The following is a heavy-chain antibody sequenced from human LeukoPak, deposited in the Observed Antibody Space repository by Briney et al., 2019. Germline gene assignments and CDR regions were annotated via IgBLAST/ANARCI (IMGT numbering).Heavy chain of an antibody. V-gene: IGHV3-74*01. D-gene: IGHD3-22*01. CDR1: GFTFNTYF. CDR3: ARAIYKSDGSVYYSFDHFAY. J-gene: IGHJ4*02. CDR2: INREGTST. Sequence: PGGSLGVSCAASGFTFNTYFMHWVRQAPGEGLMWVSRINREGTSTRYADSVKGRFTISRDKARNTLFLQMSSLRPEDTAVYYCARAIYKSDGSVYYSFDHFAYCGPGTLVTVSS.